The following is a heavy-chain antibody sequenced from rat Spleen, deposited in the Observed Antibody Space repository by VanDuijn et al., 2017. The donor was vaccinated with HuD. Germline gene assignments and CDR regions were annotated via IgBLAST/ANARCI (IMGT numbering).Heavy chain of an antibody. CDR3: ARAPGNGYVMDA. CDR1: GFSLTSYS. Sequence: QVQLMESGPGLVQPSETLSLTCTVSGFSLTSYSVHWVRQPPGKGLEWMGVMWRGGSTEYNSALKSRLSISRDTSKNHIFLKMNSRQSEDTATYHCARAPGNGYVMDAWGQGASVTVSS. V-gene: IGHV2-45*01. CDR2: MWRGGST. J-gene: IGHJ4*01. D-gene: IGHD5-1*01.